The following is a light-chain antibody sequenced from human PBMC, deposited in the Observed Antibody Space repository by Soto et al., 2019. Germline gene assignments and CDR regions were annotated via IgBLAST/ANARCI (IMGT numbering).Light chain of an antibody. CDR1: ISNIGSNS. V-gene: IGLV1-44*01. CDR3: AAWDDSLDGRL. Sequence: QSVLTQPPSASGTPGQRVTISCSGSISNIGSNSVSWYQQLPGTAPKLLICNNDQRPSGVPDRFSGSKSVTSASLAISGLQSEDEADYFCAAWDDSLDGRLFGGGTKVTVL. CDR2: NND. J-gene: IGLJ3*02.